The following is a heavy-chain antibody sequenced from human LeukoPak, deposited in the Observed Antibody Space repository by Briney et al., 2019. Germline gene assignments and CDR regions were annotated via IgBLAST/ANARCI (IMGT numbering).Heavy chain of an antibody. D-gene: IGHD6-19*01. CDR1: GFIFDNFW. Sequence: GGSLRLSCAASGFIFDNFWMSWVRQAPGKGLEWVANIKQDGSEIYYVDSVKGRFTISRDNAKNSLYLQMNSLRAEDTALYYCARDMSFSTSGWYGELDNWGQGTLVIVSP. J-gene: IGHJ4*02. CDR3: ARDMSFSTSGWYGELDN. V-gene: IGHV3-7*05. CDR2: IKQDGSEI.